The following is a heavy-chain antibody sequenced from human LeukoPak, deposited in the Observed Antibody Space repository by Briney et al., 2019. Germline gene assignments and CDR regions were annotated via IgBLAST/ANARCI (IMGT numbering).Heavy chain of an antibody. CDR2: IYSGGST. D-gene: IGHD2-15*01. J-gene: IGHJ4*02. V-gene: IGHV3-53*01. CDR1: GFTVSSNY. CDR3: ARGCRKSLFDY. Sequence: GGSLRLSCAASGFTVSSNYMSWVRQAPGKGLEWVSVIYSGGSTYYADSVKGRFTISRDNSKNTLYLQMNSLRAEDTAVYYCARGCRKSLFDYWGQGTLVTVSS.